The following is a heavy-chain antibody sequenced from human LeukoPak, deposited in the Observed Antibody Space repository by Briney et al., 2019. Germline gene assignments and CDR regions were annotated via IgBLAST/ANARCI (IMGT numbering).Heavy chain of an antibody. Sequence: ASVKVSCKASGYTFTSYYMHWVRQAPGQGLEWMGIINPSGGSTSYAQKFQGRVTMTRDTSTNTVYMELSSLRSEDTAVYYCARDLGAATWPGYYFDYWGQGTLVTVSS. CDR1: GYTFTSYY. J-gene: IGHJ4*02. D-gene: IGHD2-15*01. V-gene: IGHV1-46*01. CDR3: ARDLGAATWPGYYFDY. CDR2: INPSGGST.